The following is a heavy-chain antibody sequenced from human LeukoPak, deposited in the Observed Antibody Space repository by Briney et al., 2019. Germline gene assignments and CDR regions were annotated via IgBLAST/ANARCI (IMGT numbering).Heavy chain of an antibody. D-gene: IGHD5-18*01. Sequence: PSETLSLTCAVSGGSINNDDYSWSWIRQPPGKGLEWIGYVYYSGNTYYNPSLKSRVTISVDTSKNQFSLKLSSVTAADTAVYYCARANSYGYVDYWGQGTLVTVSS. CDR3: ARANSYGYVDY. V-gene: IGHV4-30-4*07. CDR2: VYYSGNT. CDR1: GGSINNDDYS. J-gene: IGHJ4*02.